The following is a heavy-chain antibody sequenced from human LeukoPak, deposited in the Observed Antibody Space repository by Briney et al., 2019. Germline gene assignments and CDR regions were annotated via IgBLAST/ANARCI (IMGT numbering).Heavy chain of an antibody. V-gene: IGHV1-18*01. CDR2: ISAYNGNT. D-gene: IGHD3-3*01. J-gene: IGHJ4*02. Sequence: ASVKVSCKASGYTFTSYGISWVRQAPGQGLEWMGWISAYNGNTNYAQKLQGRVTMTTDTSTSTAYMELRSLRSDDTAVYYCARDRTIFGVVIMNDYWGQGTLVTVSS. CDR3: ARDRTIFGVVIMNDY. CDR1: GYTFTSYG.